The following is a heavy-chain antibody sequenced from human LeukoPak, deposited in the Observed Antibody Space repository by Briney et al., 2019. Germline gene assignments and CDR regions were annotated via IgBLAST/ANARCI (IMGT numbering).Heavy chain of an antibody. Sequence: GGSLRLSCAASGFTFSSYAMNWVRQAPGKGLEWVSAISSSGISTYYADSVKGRFTISRDNSKNTLYLQMNSLRAEDTAVYYCARDLAWGAFDYWGQGTLVTVSS. CDR1: GFTFSSYA. D-gene: IGHD7-27*01. CDR2: ISSSGIST. CDR3: ARDLAWGAFDY. J-gene: IGHJ4*02. V-gene: IGHV3-23*01.